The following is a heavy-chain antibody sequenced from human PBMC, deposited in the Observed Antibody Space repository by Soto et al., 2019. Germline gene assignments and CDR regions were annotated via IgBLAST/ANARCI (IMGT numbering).Heavy chain of an antibody. CDR3: ATFAWHFYTNRDV. D-gene: IGHD3-3*02. CDR1: GYIFASYW. CDR2: IYPGDSDT. J-gene: IGHJ6*01. V-gene: IGHV5-51*01. Sequence: VESLKVSCEGSGYIFASYWISFVLQMPGKGLEWMGIIYPGDSDTRYSPSFQGQVTISADKSISTVYLQWSSLKASDTAMYYCATFAWHFYTNRDVWGPGTTLTVCS.